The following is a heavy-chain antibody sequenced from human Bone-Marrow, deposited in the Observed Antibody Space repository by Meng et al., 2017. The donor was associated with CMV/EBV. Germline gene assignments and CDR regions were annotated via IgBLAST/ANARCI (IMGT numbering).Heavy chain of an antibody. J-gene: IGHJ4*02. CDR2: INPNDDT. Sequence: QVLRCQSWAVVNKPGASVKVSGKASGYTVTDYYIHWVRQAPGQWLEWMGWINPNDDTNYAQNFQGRVTMTRDMSINTVYMELSRLTSDDTAVYYCARSSGWSRFDYWGLGTLVTVSS. CDR1: GYTVTDYY. D-gene: IGHD6-19*01. V-gene: IGHV1-2*02. CDR3: ARSSGWSRFDY.